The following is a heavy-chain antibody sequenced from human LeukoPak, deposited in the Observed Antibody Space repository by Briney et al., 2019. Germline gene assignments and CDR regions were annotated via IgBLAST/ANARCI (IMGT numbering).Heavy chain of an antibody. J-gene: IGHJ4*02. CDR3: AKDRVVRGVMGAGGY. CDR1: GFTFSSYA. CDR2: ISGSGGDT. D-gene: IGHD3-10*01. Sequence: GGSLRLSCAASGFTFSSYAMSWVRQAPGKGLEWVSAISGSGGDTYYADSVKGRFTISRDNSNNTLYLQMNSLRAEDTAVYYCAKDRVVRGVMGAGGYWGQGTLVTVSS. V-gene: IGHV3-23*01.